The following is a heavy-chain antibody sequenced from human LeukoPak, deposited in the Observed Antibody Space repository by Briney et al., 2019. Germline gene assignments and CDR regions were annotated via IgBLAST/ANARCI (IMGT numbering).Heavy chain of an antibody. CDR3: ARDPEVGYYFDY. D-gene: IGHD1-26*01. J-gene: IGHJ4*02. V-gene: IGHV1-69*06. CDR2: IIPIFGTA. Sequence: ASVKVSCKASGGTFSSYAISWVRQAHGQGLEWMGGIIPIFGTANYAQKFQGRVTITADKSTSTAYMELSSLRSEDTAVYYCARDPEVGYYFDYWGQGTLVTVSS. CDR1: GGTFSSYA.